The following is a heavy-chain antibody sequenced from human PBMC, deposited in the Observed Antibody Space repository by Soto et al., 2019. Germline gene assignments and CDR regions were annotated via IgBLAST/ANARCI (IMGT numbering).Heavy chain of an antibody. CDR3: AKDGDTDRAKDGERLRWYPIDY. CDR1: GFTFSDYG. V-gene: IGHV3-30*18. J-gene: IGHJ4*02. D-gene: IGHD4-17*01. CDR2: ISYDGSNK. Sequence: QVQLVESGGGVVQPGRSLRLSCAASGFTFSDYGMHWVRQAPGKGLEWVAVISYDGSNKWSVDSVKGRFTISRDNSKSTLYLQMNSLRPEDTAVYYCAKDGDTDRAKDGERLRWYPIDYWGQGTLVTVSS.